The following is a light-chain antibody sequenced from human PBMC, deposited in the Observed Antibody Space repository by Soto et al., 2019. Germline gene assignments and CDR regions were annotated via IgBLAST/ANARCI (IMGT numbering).Light chain of an antibody. CDR1: QSVFDSSDNKNY. CDR3: QQYFTTPIT. V-gene: IGKV4-1*01. Sequence: DIVMTQSPDFLAVSLGERATINCRSSQSVFDSSDNKNYLAWYQQKPGQPPKLLIYWASTRESGVPDRFGGSGSGTGFTLTISSLQTEDVAVYYCQQYFTTPITFGQGTRLEIK. CDR2: WAS. J-gene: IGKJ5*01.